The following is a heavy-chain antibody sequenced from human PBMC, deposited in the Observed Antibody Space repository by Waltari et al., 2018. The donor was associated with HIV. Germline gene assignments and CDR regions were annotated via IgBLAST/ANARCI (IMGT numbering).Heavy chain of an antibody. V-gene: IGHV1-3*01. Sequence: QGQLVQSGAELKKPGASVRLSCTASGYTFTSHSIHWVRQVPGQRLEWMGWINAGNGDTKYSQMCQDRSIITRDTSANTVYMDLSSLRSEDTAVYYCARGQGGPPPYFSFYYMDVWGKGTTISVS. CDR1: GYTFTSHS. CDR3: ARGQGGPPPYFSFYYMDV. J-gene: IGHJ6*03. CDR2: INAGNGDT. D-gene: IGHD1-26*01.